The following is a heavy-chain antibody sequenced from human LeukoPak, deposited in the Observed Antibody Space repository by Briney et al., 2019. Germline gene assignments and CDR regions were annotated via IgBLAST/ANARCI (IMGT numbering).Heavy chain of an antibody. CDR1: GYTFTGYY. Sequence: GASVKVSCKASGYTFTGYYMHWVRQAPGQGLEWMGWINPNSGGTYSAQKFQGRVSMTSDTSISTAYMELSRLRSDDTAVYYCATAYYDFWSGYSHMDVWGKGTTVTVSS. V-gene: IGHV1-2*02. J-gene: IGHJ6*03. CDR3: ATAYYDFWSGYSHMDV. CDR2: INPNSGGT. D-gene: IGHD3-3*01.